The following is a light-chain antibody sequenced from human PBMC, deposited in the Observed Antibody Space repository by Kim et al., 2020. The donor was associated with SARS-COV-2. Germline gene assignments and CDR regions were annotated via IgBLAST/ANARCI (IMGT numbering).Light chain of an antibody. Sequence: PGKTAGITCGGNSIGSKSVHWYQEKPGQAPVLVISYDSDRPSGIPERFSGSNSGNTATLTISRGEAGDEADYYCQVWDSSSDHRVVFGGGTQLTVL. CDR3: QVWDSSSDHRVV. J-gene: IGLJ2*01. CDR1: SIGSKS. V-gene: IGLV3-21*04. CDR2: YDS.